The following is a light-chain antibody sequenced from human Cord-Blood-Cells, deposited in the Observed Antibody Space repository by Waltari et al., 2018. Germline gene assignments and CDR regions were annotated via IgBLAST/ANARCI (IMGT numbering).Light chain of an antibody. J-gene: IGLJ3*02. CDR2: YKSDSDK. Sequence: QAVLTQPSSLSASPGASASPTCTLRSGINVGTYRLYSYQQKPGSPPQYLLRYKSDSDKQPGSGVPSRFSGSKDASANAGILLISGLQSEDEADYYCMIWHSSAWVFGGGTKLTVL. V-gene: IGLV5-45*02. CDR3: MIWHSSAWV. CDR1: SGINVGTYR.